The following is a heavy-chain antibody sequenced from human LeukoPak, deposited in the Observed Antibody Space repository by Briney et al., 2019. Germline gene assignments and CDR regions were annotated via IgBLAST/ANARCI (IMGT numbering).Heavy chain of an antibody. CDR3: ARDGHPYNWNDFDY. J-gene: IGHJ4*01. D-gene: IGHD1-1*01. V-gene: IGHV1-2*02. Sequence: ASVKVSCKASGYTFTGYYMHWVRQALGQGLEWMGWVNPNTGGTYYAQRFQGRVTMTRDTSISTAYMELRSLKSDDTAVYYCARDGHPYNWNDFDYWGQGTLVTVSS. CDR2: VNPNTGGT. CDR1: GYTFTGYY.